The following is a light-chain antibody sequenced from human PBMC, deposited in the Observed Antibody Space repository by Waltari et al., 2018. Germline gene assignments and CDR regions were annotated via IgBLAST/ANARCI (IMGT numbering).Light chain of an antibody. Sequence: EIVMTQSPATLSVSPGERATLSCRASQSVSSNLAWYQQKPGQAPRLLIYCASTRATGIPARFSGSGSGTEFTLTISSLQSEDFAVYYCQHQFTFGPGTKVDIK. V-gene: IGKV3-15*01. J-gene: IGKJ3*01. CDR3: QHQFT. CDR1: QSVSSN. CDR2: CAS.